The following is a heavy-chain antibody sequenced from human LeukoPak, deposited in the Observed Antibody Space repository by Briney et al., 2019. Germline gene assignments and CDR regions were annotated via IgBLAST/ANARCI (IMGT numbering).Heavy chain of an antibody. D-gene: IGHD5-18*01. V-gene: IGHV5-51*01. J-gene: IGHJ4*02. Sequence: GESLKISRKASASSSTSYWIGRVRHIPRKRLEWMGIIYPARSDTRYSPSFQGQVTISADRSISTAYVQWSCLKSLVTAMYYRARSDTAMLTGSYWGQGTLVTVSS. CDR2: IYPARSDT. CDR3: ARSDTAMLTGSY. CDR1: ASSSTSYW.